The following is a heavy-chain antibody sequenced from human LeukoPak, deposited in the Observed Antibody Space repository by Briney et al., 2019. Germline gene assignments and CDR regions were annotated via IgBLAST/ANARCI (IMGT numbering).Heavy chain of an antibody. V-gene: IGHV3-64*01. CDR1: GFTLTAYI. J-gene: IGHJ4*02. Sequence: GRSLRLSCAGPGFTLTAYIMHWVRQAPGRGLEYVSAINPNGDSTYYANSVKGRFTISRDNSKNTLYRQMGSIRAEDMAMYYCARSFAGYSAYVVNDPYEFWGQGTLVTVSS. CDR3: ARSFAGYSAYVVNDPYEF. D-gene: IGHD5-12*01. CDR2: INPNGDST.